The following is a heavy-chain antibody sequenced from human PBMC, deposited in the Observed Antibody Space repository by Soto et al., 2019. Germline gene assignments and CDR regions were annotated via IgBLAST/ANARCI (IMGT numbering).Heavy chain of an antibody. CDR2: FDPEDGET. J-gene: IGHJ4*02. CDR3: ATVIIAVATSSDY. V-gene: IGHV1-24*01. Sequence: ASVKVSCKVSGYTLTELSMHWVRQAPGKGLEWMGGFDPEDGETIYAQKFQGRVTMTEDTSTDTAYMELSSLRSEDTAVYYCATVIIAVATSSDYWGKGTLATVSS. CDR1: GYTLTELS. D-gene: IGHD6-19*01.